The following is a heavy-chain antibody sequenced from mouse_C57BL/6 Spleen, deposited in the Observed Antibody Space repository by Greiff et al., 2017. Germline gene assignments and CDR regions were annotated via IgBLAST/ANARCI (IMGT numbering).Heavy chain of an antibody. CDR2: IDPSDSYT. CDR1: GYTFTSYW. CDR3: ATLVASVRDY. Sequence: VQLQQPGAELVMPGASVKLSCKASGYTFTSYWMHWVKQRPGQGLEWIGEIDPSDSYTNYNQKFKGKSTLTVDKSSSTAYMQLSSLTSEDSAVYYCATLVASVRDYWGQGTTLTVSS. V-gene: IGHV1-69*01. J-gene: IGHJ2*01. D-gene: IGHD1-1*01.